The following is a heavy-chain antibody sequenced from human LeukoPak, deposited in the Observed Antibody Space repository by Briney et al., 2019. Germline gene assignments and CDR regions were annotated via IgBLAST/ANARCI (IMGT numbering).Heavy chain of an antibody. V-gene: IGHV3-9*01. CDR2: ISWNSGSI. D-gene: IGHD6-13*01. J-gene: IGHJ4*02. Sequence: PGGSLRLSCAASGVTFDDYAMHWVRQAPGKGLEWVSGISWNSGSIGYADSVKGRFTISRDNAKNSLYLQMNSLRAEDTALYYCAKDSSSWYYFDYWGQGTLVTVSS. CDR1: GVTFDDYA. CDR3: AKDSSSWYYFDY.